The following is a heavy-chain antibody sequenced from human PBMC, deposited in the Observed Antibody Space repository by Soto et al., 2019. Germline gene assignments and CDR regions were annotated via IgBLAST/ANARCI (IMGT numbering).Heavy chain of an antibody. Sequence: GVLRLSCAASGFTFSSYAMSWVRQAPGKGLEWVSAISGSGGSTYYADSVKGRFTISRDNSKNTLYLQMNSLRAEDTAVYYCANIPRIAAAGDYWGQGTLVTVSS. J-gene: IGHJ4*02. V-gene: IGHV3-23*01. D-gene: IGHD6-13*01. CDR2: ISGSGGST. CDR3: ANIPRIAAAGDY. CDR1: GFTFSSYA.